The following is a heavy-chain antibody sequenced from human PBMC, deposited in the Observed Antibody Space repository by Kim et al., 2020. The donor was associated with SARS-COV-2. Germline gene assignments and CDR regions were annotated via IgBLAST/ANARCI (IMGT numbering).Heavy chain of an antibody. V-gene: IGHV4-34*01. Sequence: LKSRVTISVDTSKNQFSLKLSSVTAADTAVYYCARVRSGGSWPLGYFDYWGQGTLVTVSS. D-gene: IGHD2-15*01. J-gene: IGHJ4*02. CDR3: ARVRSGGSWPLGYFDY.